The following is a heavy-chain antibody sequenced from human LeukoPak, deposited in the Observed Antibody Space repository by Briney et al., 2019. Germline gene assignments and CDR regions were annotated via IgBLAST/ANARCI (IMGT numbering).Heavy chain of an antibody. CDR3: ARDSPAYCSGGSCFSGGMDV. CDR2: ISYDGSNK. CDR1: GFTFSSYA. J-gene: IGHJ6*02. D-gene: IGHD2-15*01. Sequence: PGRSLRLSCAASGFTFSSYAMHWVRQAPGKGLEWVAVISYDGSNKYYADSVKGRFTISRGNSKNTLYLQMNSLRAEDTAVYYCARDSPAYCSGGSCFSGGMDVWGQGTTVTVSS. V-gene: IGHV3-30-3*01.